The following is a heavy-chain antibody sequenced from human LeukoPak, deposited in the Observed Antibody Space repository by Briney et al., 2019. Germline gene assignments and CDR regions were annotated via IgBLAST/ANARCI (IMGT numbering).Heavy chain of an antibody. Sequence: ASVKVSRKASGYTFTGYYMHWVRQAPGQGLEWMGWINPNSGGTNYAQKFQGRVTMTRDTSISTAYMELSRLRSDDTAVYYCARDYLMYGSGSRLDYWGQGTLVTVSS. D-gene: IGHD3-10*01. J-gene: IGHJ4*02. V-gene: IGHV1-2*02. CDR1: GYTFTGYY. CDR3: ARDYLMYGSGSRLDY. CDR2: INPNSGGT.